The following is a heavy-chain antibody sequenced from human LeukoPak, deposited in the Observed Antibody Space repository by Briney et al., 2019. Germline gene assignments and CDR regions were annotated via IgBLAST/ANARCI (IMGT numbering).Heavy chain of an antibody. V-gene: IGHV4-30-2*01. CDR3: ASGGPYYDSTDAFDI. D-gene: IGHD3-22*01. CDR1: GGSISSGGYS. J-gene: IGHJ3*02. Sequence: PSETLSLTCAVSGGSISSGGYSWRWIRQPPGKGLEWIGYIYHSGSTYYNPSLKSRVTISVDRSKNQFSLKLSSVTAADTAVYYCASGGPYYDSTDAFDIWGQGTMVTVSS. CDR2: IYHSGST.